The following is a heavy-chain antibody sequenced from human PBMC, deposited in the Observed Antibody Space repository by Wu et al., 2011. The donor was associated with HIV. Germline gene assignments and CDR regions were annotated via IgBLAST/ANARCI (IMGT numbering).Heavy chain of an antibody. D-gene: IGHD5-18*01. CDR3: AGHSYGFYYYYYGMDV. Sequence: QVQLQQWGAGLLKPSETLSLTCAVYGGSFSGYYWSWIRQPPGKGLEWIGEINHSGSTNYNPSLKSRVTISVDTSKNQFSLKLSSVTAADTAVYYCAGHSYGFYYYYYGMDVWGQGTTVTVSS. V-gene: IGHV4-34*01. CDR1: GGSFSGYY. J-gene: IGHJ6*02. CDR2: INHSGST.